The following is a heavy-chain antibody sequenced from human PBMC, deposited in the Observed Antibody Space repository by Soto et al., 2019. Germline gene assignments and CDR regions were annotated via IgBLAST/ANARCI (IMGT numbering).Heavy chain of an antibody. Sequence: ASVKVSCKASGYTFTSYGIGWVRQAPGQGLEYMGWLSAYNGNTNYAQKFQGRVTMTTDTATSTAYMELRSLRSDDTAVYYCAREHQWLAESPRDVFDIWSQGTMVT. V-gene: IGHV1-18*01. CDR1: GYTFTSYG. D-gene: IGHD6-19*01. CDR3: AREHQWLAESPRDVFDI. J-gene: IGHJ3*02. CDR2: LSAYNGNT.